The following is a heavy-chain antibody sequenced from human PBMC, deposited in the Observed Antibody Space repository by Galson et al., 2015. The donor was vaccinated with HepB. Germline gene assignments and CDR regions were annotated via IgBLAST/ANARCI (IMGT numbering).Heavy chain of an antibody. J-gene: IGHJ5*02. CDR3: AKVGRWGSSLTNWFDP. CDR2: ISGSGGST. Sequence: SLRLSCAASGFTFSSYAMSWVRQAPGKGLEWVSAISGSGGSTYYADSVKGRFTISRDNSKNTLYLQMNSPRAEDTAVYYCAKVGRWGSSLTNWFDPWGQGTLVTVSS. D-gene: IGHD6-13*01. CDR1: GFTFSSYA. V-gene: IGHV3-23*01.